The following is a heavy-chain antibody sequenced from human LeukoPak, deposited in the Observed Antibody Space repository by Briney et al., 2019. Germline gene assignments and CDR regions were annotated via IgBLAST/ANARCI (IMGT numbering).Heavy chain of an antibody. V-gene: IGHV1-2*02. CDR2: INPNSGGT. CDR3: ARGYCSSTSCLIFVTYNWFDP. D-gene: IGHD2-2*01. Sequence: GASVKVSCKASGYTFTGYYMHWVRQAPGQGLEWMGWINPNSGGTNYAQKFQGRVTMTRDTSISTAYMELSRLRSDDTAVYYCARGYCSSTSCLIFVTYNWFDPWGQGTLVTVSS. CDR1: GYTFTGYY. J-gene: IGHJ5*02.